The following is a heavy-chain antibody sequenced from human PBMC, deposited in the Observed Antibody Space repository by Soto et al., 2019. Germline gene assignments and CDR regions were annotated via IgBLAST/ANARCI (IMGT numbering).Heavy chain of an antibody. D-gene: IGHD6-6*01. J-gene: IGHJ6*02. CDR2: IYNSGIT. CDR1: GGSVSSGSHY. CDR3: ARRSIAARLGGMDV. Sequence: SETLSLTCTVSGGSVSSGSHYWSWIRQSPGKGLEWIGYIYNSGITKYNATLKSRVTISVDTSKNQFSLKLSSVTAADTAVYYCARRSIAARLGGMDVWGQGTTVTVSS. V-gene: IGHV4-61*01.